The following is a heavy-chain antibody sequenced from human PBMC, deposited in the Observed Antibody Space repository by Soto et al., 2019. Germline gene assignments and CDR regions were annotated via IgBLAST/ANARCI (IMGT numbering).Heavy chain of an antibody. J-gene: IGHJ5*02. V-gene: IGHV1-3*01. CDR2: INPDNGNT. CDR1: GYTFTRYT. D-gene: IGHD2-2*01. CDR3: ARGIATGQLAP. Sequence: VQLVESGAEVKKPGASVKISCKASGYTFTRYTMNWVRQAPGQRLEWMGWINPDNGNTKSSQKFQDRVIITRDTSASTAYMDLSSLRSDDTAVYYCARGIATGQLAPLGQGTLVTVCS.